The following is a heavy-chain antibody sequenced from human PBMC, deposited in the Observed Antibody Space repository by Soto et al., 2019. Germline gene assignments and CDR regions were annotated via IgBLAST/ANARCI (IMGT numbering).Heavy chain of an antibody. D-gene: IGHD3-16*01. CDR2: INAGNGNT. CDR1: GYTFTSYA. J-gene: IGHJ6*02. V-gene: IGHV1-3*01. Sequence: ASVKVSCKASGYTFTSYAMHWVRQAPGQRLEWMGWINAGNGNTNYSQKFQGRVTMTRDTSASTAYMELSSLRSDDTAVYYCARGASSTFSQTKYYYYGMDAWGQGATVTVSS. CDR3: ARGASSTFSQTKYYYYGMDA.